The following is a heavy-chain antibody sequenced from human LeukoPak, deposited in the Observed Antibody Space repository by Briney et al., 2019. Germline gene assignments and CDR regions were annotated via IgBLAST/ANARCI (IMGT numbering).Heavy chain of an antibody. Sequence: ASVKVSCKASGYTFTSYDINWVRQATGQGLEWRGWMNPNSGNTGYAQKFQGRVTITRNTSISTAYMELSSLRSEDTAVYYCARAPYYDFWSGYYGYYMDVWGKGTTVTVSS. CDR3: ARAPYYDFWSGYYGYYMDV. CDR2: MNPNSGNT. CDR1: GYTFTSYD. D-gene: IGHD3-3*01. V-gene: IGHV1-8*03. J-gene: IGHJ6*03.